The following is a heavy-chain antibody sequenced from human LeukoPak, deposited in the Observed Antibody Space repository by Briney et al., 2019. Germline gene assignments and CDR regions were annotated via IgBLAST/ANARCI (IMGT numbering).Heavy chain of an antibody. Sequence: PGGSLRLSCAASEFTFSTYGMHWVRQAPGKGLEWVAFIRYDGSNRYYAESVKGRFTISRDNAKNSLYLQMNSLRAEDTAVYYCARVSAYGDYRYFQHWGQGTLVTVSS. CDR1: EFTFSTYG. V-gene: IGHV3-30*02. CDR3: ARVSAYGDYRYFQH. CDR2: IRYDGSNR. D-gene: IGHD4-17*01. J-gene: IGHJ1*01.